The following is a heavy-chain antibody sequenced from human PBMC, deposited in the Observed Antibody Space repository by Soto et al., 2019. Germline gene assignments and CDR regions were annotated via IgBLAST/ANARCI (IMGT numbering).Heavy chain of an antibody. J-gene: IGHJ4*02. CDR2: VNWNGGST. CDR1: GFTFDDYG. D-gene: IGHD1-26*01. CDR3: VRGASLNFDY. V-gene: IGHV3-20*04. Sequence: GGSLRLSCAASGFTFDDYGMSWARQAPGKGLEWVSGVNWNGGSTGYADSVKGRFTISRDNAKNSLYLQMNSLRAEDTAFYYCVRGASLNFDYWGQGTLLTVSS.